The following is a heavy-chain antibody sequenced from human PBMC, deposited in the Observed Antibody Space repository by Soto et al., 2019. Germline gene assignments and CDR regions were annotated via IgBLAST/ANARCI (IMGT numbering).Heavy chain of an antibody. D-gene: IGHD2-21*01. Sequence: GGSLRLSCAASGFTFSSYAMSWVRQAPGKGLEWVSAISGSGGSTYYADSVKGRFTISRDNSKNTLYLQMNSLRAEDTAVYYCANAGEDVPYYYGMDVWGQGTTVTVSS. CDR2: ISGSGGST. CDR3: ANAGEDVPYYYGMDV. V-gene: IGHV3-23*01. J-gene: IGHJ6*02. CDR1: GFTFSSYA.